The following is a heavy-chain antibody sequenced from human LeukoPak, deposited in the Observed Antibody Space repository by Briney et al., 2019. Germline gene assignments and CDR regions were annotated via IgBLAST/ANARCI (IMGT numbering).Heavy chain of an antibody. CDR2: IKEDGSEE. Sequence: GGSLRLSCTASGFTFSIYWMSWVRQPPGKGLEWVASIKEDGSEEHYVDSVKGRLTISRDNARNSVHVQMNSLRAEETAVYFCARVRPGHYFDYWGQGALVTVSS. D-gene: IGHD6-6*01. V-gene: IGHV3-7*01. J-gene: IGHJ4*02. CDR1: GFTFSIYW. CDR3: ARVRPGHYFDY.